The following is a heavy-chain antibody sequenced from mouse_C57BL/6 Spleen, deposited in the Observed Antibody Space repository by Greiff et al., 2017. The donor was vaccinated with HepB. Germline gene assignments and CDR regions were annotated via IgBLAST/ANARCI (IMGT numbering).Heavy chain of an antibody. Sequence: VKLMESGPGLVAPSQSLSITCTVSGFSLTSYGVHWVRQPPGKGLEWLVVIWSDGSTTYNSALKSRLSISKDNSKSQVFLKMNSLQTDDTAMYYCARHRRDYDGDWYFDVWGTGTTVTVSS. CDR2: IWSDGST. D-gene: IGHD2-4*01. J-gene: IGHJ1*03. CDR3: ARHRRDYDGDWYFDV. CDR1: GFSLTSYG. V-gene: IGHV2-6-1*01.